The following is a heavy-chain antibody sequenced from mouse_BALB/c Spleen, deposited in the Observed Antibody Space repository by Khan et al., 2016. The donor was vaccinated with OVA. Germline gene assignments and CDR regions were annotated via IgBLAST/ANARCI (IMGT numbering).Heavy chain of an antibody. D-gene: IGHD1-3*01. CDR2: ISAGGSS. J-gene: IGHJ2*01. CDR1: GFSFTSYG. CDR3: ARLEDI. V-gene: IGHV2-9*02. Sequence: QVQLKESGPGLVAPSQSLSITCTVSGFSFTSYGVHWVRQPPGKGLEWLGAISAGGSSNYNSALMPRLSISNDNTRSQVFLEMNSLQTDDTAMYYCARLEDIWGQGTTLTVSS.